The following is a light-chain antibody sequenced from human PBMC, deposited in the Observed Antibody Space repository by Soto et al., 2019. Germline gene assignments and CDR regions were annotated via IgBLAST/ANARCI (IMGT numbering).Light chain of an antibody. V-gene: IGKV3D-15*01. CDR3: QQYKNWPTWT. CDR2: GTS. CDR1: QSVRSR. Sequence: EIVVTQSPATLSVSPGERATLSCRASQSVRSRLAWYQQKPCQAPRLIIYGTSNRATGIPDRFSGSGSGTEFTLTISSLQSEDFAVYYGQQYKNWPTWTFGQGTKVEIK. J-gene: IGKJ1*01.